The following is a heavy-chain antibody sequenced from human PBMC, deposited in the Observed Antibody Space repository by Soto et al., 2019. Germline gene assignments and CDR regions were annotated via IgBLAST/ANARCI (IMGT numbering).Heavy chain of an antibody. Sequence: PSETPALTFAVSDGFISSSNWWSWVRQPPGKGLEWIGEIYHSGSTNYNPSLKSRVTISVDKSKNQLSLKLSSVTAADTAVYYCARRMEDSNGKSFDYWGLGTLVT. CDR3: ARRMEDSNGKSFDY. V-gene: IGHV4-4*02. CDR2: IYHSGST. D-gene: IGHD3-22*01. CDR1: DGFISSSNW. J-gene: IGHJ4*02.